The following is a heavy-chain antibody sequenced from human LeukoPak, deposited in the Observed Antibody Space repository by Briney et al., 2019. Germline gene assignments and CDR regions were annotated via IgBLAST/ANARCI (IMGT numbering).Heavy chain of an antibody. V-gene: IGHV1-69*05. Sequence: SVKVSCKASGGTFSSYAISWVRQAPGQGLEWMGGIIPIFGTANYAQKFQGRVTITTDESTSTAYMELSSLRSEDTAVYYCAGLLEYSSPSAFDYWGQGTLVTVSS. CDR2: IIPIFGTA. D-gene: IGHD6-6*01. CDR1: GGTFSSYA. CDR3: AGLLEYSSPSAFDY. J-gene: IGHJ4*02.